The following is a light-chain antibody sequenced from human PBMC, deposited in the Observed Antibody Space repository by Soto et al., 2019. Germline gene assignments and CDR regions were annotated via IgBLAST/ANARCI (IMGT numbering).Light chain of an antibody. CDR3: SSYTSGSTPWV. J-gene: IGLJ1*01. V-gene: IGLV2-14*03. Sequence: LTQPTSVSGSPGQSIIISCTGTSSDVGNYNYVSWYQHHPGKAPKLMICDVSDRPSGVSNRFSGSKPGNTASLTISGLQAEDEADYYCSSYTSGSTPWVFGTGTKVTVL. CDR2: DVS. CDR1: SSDVGNYNY.